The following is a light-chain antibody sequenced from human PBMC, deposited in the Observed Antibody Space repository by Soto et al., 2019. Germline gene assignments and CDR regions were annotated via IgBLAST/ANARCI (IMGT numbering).Light chain of an antibody. CDR3: QQHYQWPIT. J-gene: IGKJ5*01. Sequence: EIVLTQSPHLLSVSPGERASLSCRASQTVGASLAWNQQKPGQAPRLLLYRISTRATGIPARFSGSGSGTEFTLTINSLQSEDFAVYYCQQHYQWPITFGQGTRLEIK. CDR1: QTVGAS. V-gene: IGKV3D-15*01. CDR2: RIS.